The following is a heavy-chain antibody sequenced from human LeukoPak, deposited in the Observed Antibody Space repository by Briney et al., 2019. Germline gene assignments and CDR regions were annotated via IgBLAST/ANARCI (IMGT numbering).Heavy chain of an antibody. J-gene: IGHJ5*02. CDR3: AGSWNAERSFDP. Sequence: TSETLSLTCTVSGASINSSPYYWTWIRQPAGKGLEWIGHIFTTGPGSYNPSLRSRVTISRDTSKNEFSLSLNSVTAADTAVYYCAGSWNAERSFDPWGQGTLVTVSS. V-gene: IGHV4-61*09. CDR2: IFTTGPG. CDR1: GASINSSPYY. D-gene: IGHD1-1*01.